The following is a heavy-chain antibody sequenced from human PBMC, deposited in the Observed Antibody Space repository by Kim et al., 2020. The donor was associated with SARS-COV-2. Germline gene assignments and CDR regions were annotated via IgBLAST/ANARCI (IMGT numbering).Heavy chain of an antibody. D-gene: IGHD3-10*01. J-gene: IGHJ4*02. CDR3: VKTGFGELLGSDY. Sequence: YYADPVEGRFTISRDNSKNTLYLQMNALRAEDTAVYYCVKTGFGELLGSDYWGQGTLVTVSS. V-gene: IGHV3-23*01.